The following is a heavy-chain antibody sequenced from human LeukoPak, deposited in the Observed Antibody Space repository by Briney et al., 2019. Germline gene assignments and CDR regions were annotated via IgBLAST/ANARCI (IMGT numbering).Heavy chain of an antibody. D-gene: IGHD6-6*01. Sequence: PSETLSLTCTVSGVSISSYYWGWIRQPPGRGLEWIGSIYYSGSTYYNPSLKSRVTISEDTSKNQFSLKLNSVTAADTAVYYCARHRIAARGSFDYWGQGTLVTVSS. J-gene: IGHJ4*02. CDR2: IYYSGST. CDR3: ARHRIAARGSFDY. CDR1: GVSISSYY. V-gene: IGHV4-39*01.